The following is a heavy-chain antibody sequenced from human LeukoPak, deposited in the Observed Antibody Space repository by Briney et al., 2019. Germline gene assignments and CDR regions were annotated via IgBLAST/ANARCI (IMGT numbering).Heavy chain of an antibody. CDR3: AKLGPDTSI. J-gene: IGHJ3*02. V-gene: IGHV3-30*18. Sequence: PGGSLRLSCAASGFTFSSYGMHWVRQAPGKGLEWVAVISYDGSNKYYADSVKGRFTTSRDNSKNTLYLQMNSLRAEDTAVYYCAKLGPDTSIWGQGTMVTVSS. CDR1: GFTFSSYG. D-gene: IGHD5-18*01. CDR2: ISYDGSNK.